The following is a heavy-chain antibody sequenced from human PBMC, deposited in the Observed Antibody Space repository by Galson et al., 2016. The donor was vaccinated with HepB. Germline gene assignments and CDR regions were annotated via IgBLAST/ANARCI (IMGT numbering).Heavy chain of an antibody. V-gene: IGHV1-3*01. CDR3: ARDETYCSGGRCYDGQLFDY. CDR2: IHGGNDNT. CDR1: GYTFTNCA. Sequence: SVKVSCKASGYTFTNCAIHWVRQAPGHRLEWMGYIHGGNDNTYYSEKFQGRGTITRDTSASTAYMEVNSLRAEDTAVYYCARDETYCSGGRCYDGQLFDYWGQGTLVTVSS. J-gene: IGHJ4*02. D-gene: IGHD2-15*01.